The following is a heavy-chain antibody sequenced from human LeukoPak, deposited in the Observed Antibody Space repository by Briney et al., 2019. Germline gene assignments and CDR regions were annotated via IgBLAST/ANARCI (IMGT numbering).Heavy chain of an antibody. J-gene: IGHJ4*02. V-gene: IGHV1-18*01. CDR2: ISAYNGNT. CDR1: GYTFTSYG. D-gene: IGHD3-3*01. Sequence: ASVKVSFKASGYTFTSYGISWVRQAPGQGLEWMGWISAYNGNTNYAQKLQGRVTMTTDTSTSTAYMELRSLRSDNTAVYYCARLRITIFGVALIFDYWGQGTLVTVSS. CDR3: ARLRITIFGVALIFDY.